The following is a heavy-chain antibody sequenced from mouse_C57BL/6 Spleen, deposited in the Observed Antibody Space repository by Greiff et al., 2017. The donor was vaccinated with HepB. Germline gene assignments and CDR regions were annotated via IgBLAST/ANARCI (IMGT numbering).Heavy chain of an antibody. CDR2: INPNYGTT. Sequence: EVKLQQSGPELVKPGASVKISCKASGYSFTDYNMNWVKQSNGKSLEWIGVINPNYGTTSYNQKFKGKATLTVDQSSSTAYMQLNSLTSEDSAVYYCARMDYYGTPYAMDYWGQGTSVTVSS. D-gene: IGHD1-1*01. V-gene: IGHV1-39*01. CDR3: ARMDYYGTPYAMDY. J-gene: IGHJ4*01. CDR1: GYSFTDYN.